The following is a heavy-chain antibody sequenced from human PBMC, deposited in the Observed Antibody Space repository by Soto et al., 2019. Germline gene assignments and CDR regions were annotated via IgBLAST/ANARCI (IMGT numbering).Heavy chain of an antibody. CDR3: ASEYCSGGSCYYYGMDV. CDR1: GFTFSNYG. CDR2: IWYDGSNK. J-gene: IGHJ6*02. Sequence: QVQMVESGGGVVKPGRSLRLSCAASGFTFSNYGMHWVRQAPGKGLEWVAVIWYDGSNKYYADSVKGRFTISRDNSKNTLYLQMNSLRAEDTAVYYCASEYCSGGSCYYYGMDVWGQGTTVTVSS. D-gene: IGHD2-15*01. V-gene: IGHV3-33*01.